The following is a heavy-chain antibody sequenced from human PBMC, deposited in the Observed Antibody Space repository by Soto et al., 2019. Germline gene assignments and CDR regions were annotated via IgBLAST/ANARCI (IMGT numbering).Heavy chain of an antibody. D-gene: IGHD4-17*01. CDR3: VREVITVTTAMDY. CDR1: XFTXRXXX. Sequence: EVQLVESGXGXVQXGGSLXXSXXASXFTXRXXXMXXVRXAPGKGLVWVSRINRDGTSISYADSVKGRFTISSDSAKNTLYLQMNSLGVGDTAVYYCVREVITVTTAMDYWGQGALVTV. J-gene: IGHJ4*02. CDR2: INRDGTSI. V-gene: IGHV3-74*01.